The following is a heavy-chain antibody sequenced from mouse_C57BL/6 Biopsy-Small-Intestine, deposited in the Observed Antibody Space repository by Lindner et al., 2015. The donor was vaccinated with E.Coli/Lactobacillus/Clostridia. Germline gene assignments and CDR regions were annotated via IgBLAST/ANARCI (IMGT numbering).Heavy chain of an antibody. Sequence: VQLQESGAELARPGASVKVSCKASGYTFTNYLIQWVKQRPGQGLEWIGVINPGGGGTYYNEKFKGKATLTADKSSSTAYMELRSLTSEDSAVYFCASRELTGTFAYWGQGTLVTVSA. CDR1: GYTFTNYL. V-gene: IGHV1-54*01. CDR3: ASRELTGTFAY. CDR2: INPGGGGT. D-gene: IGHD4-1*01. J-gene: IGHJ3*01.